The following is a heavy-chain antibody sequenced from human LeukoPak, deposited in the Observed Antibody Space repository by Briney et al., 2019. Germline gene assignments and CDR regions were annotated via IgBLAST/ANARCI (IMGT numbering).Heavy chain of an antibody. CDR2: ISAYNGNT. D-gene: IGHD6-13*01. CDR3: ARESAGIAAEF. V-gene: IGHV1-18*01. J-gene: IGHJ4*02. CDR1: GYTFTNYG. Sequence: ASVKVSCKSSGYTFTNYGISWVRQAPGQGLEWMGWISAYNGNTNHAQKLQGRVTMTTDTSTNTAYMELRSLRSDDTAVYYCARESAGIAAEFGGQGTLVIVSS.